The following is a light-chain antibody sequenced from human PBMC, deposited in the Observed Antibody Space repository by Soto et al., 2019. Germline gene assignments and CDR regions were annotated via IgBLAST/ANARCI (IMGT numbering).Light chain of an antibody. CDR2: EVI. CDR3: SSYAGSNNLGV. J-gene: IGLJ1*01. Sequence: QSALTQPPSASGSPGQSVTISCTGTSSDVGGYNYVSWYQQHPGKAPKLMIYEVIKRPSGVPDRFSGSKSGNTAPLTVSGLQAEDEAAYYCSSYAGSNNLGVFGTGTKVTVL. CDR1: SSDVGGYNY. V-gene: IGLV2-8*01.